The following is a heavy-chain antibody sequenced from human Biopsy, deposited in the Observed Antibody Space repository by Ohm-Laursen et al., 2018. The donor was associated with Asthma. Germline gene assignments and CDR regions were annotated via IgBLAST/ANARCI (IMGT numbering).Heavy chain of an antibody. CDR3: SRDTLGYYFDI. D-gene: IGHD6-13*01. Sequence: SLRPSCTASGTHFGSYNMHWARQAPGKGLEWVAVITFDGSTQHYGDSAKGRFTISRDNSKNMLFLQMNSLRAEDTAVYYCSRDTLGYYFDIWGQGTQVTVSS. J-gene: IGHJ4*02. V-gene: IGHV3-30-3*01. CDR2: ITFDGSTQ. CDR1: GTHFGSYN.